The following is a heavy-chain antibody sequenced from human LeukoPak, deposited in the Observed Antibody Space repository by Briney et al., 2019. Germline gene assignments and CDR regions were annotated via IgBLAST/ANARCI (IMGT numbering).Heavy chain of an antibody. J-gene: IGHJ5*02. D-gene: IGHD2-15*01. CDR2: IYYSGST. CDR3: ARHVPARVAARWFDP. CDR1: GGSISSSSYY. Sequence: SETLSLTCTVSGGSISSSSYYWGWIRQPPGKGLEWIGSIYYSGSTYYNPSLKSRVTISVDTSKNQFSLKLGSVTAADTAVYYCARHVPARVAARWFDPWGQGTLVTVSS. V-gene: IGHV4-39*01.